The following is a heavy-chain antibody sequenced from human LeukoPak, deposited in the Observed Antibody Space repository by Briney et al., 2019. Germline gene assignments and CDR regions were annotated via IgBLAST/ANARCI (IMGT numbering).Heavy chain of an antibody. D-gene: IGHD3-10*01. CDR1: GFTFSSYS. CDR3: ANFDEDSHSLLVRGSLDAFDI. J-gene: IGHJ3*02. V-gene: IGHV3-48*01. CDR2: ISSNTI. Sequence: GGSLRLSCAASGFTFSSYSMNWVRQAPGKGLEWVSYISSNTIYYADSVKGRFTISRDNSKNTLYLQMNSLRAEDTAVYYCANFDEDSHSLLVRGSLDAFDIWGQGTMVTVSS.